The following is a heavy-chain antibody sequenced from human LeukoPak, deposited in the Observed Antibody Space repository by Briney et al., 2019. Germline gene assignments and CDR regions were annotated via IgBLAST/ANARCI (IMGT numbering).Heavy chain of an antibody. J-gene: IGHJ5*02. CDR2: IYYSGST. CDR1: GGSISSSSYY. D-gene: IGHD3-3*01. Sequence: SETLSLTCTVSGGSISSSSYYWGWIRQPPGKGLERIGSIYYSGSTYYNPSLKSRVTISVDTSKNQFSLKLSSVTAADTAVYYCARISGSGYIHWSIWFDPWGQGTLVTVSS. CDR3: ARISGSGYIHWSIWFDP. V-gene: IGHV4-39*07.